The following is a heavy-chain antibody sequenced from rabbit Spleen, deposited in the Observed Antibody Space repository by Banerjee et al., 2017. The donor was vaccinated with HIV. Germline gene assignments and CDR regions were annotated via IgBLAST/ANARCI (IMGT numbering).Heavy chain of an antibody. CDR1: GFSFSSSYW. Sequence: QSLEESGGDLVKPGASLTLTCTASGFSFSSSYWICWVRQAPGKGLEWIACIDAGSSGDTYYASWAKGRFTISKTSSTTVTLQLTSLTAADTATYFCARETNSGWGVVSFYFNLWGPGTLVTVS. V-gene: IGHV1S40*01. D-gene: IGHD4-1*01. CDR3: ARETNSGWGVVSFYFNL. J-gene: IGHJ4*01. CDR2: IDAGSSGDT.